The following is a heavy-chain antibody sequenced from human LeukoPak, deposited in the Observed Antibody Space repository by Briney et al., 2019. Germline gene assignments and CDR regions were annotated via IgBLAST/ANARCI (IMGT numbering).Heavy chain of an antibody. D-gene: IGHD3-22*01. J-gene: IGHJ4*02. CDR2: IIPIFGTA. Sequence: SVKVSCKASGGTFSSYAISWVRQAPGQGLEWMGGIIPIFGTANYAQKFQGRVTITTDESTSTAYMELSSLRAEDTAVYYCAKDIWDYYDSNGYYQRGLIDYWGQGTLVTVSS. CDR3: AKDIWDYYDSNGYYQRGLIDY. CDR1: GGTFSSYA. V-gene: IGHV1-69*05.